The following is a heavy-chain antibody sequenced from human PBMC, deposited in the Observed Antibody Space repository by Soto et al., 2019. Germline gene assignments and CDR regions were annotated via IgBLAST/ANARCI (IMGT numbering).Heavy chain of an antibody. V-gene: IGHV1-2*02. CDR2: INPHGGGA. Sequence: ASVKVSCKASGYAFGAYYIYWVRQAPGQGLEWMGYINPHGGGARYVQEFRDRLTITTDTPKDIAYMELRSLTSDDTAIYYCAKDRVRTPNRADSFDVWGQGTSVTV. J-gene: IGHJ3*01. CDR1: GYAFGAYY. D-gene: IGHD3-10*01. CDR3: AKDRVRTPNRADSFDV.